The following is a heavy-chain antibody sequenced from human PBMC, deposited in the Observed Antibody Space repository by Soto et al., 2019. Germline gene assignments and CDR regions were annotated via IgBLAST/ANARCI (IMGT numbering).Heavy chain of an antibody. Sequence: EVQLLESGGGLVQPGGSLRLSCAASGFTFSSYAMSWVRQAPGKGLEWVSAISGSGGSTYYADSVKGRFTISRDNSKKTLYRQMNSLRAEDTAVYYCAKDQVLRWFGELLWDAFEIGGQGTMVTVSS. CDR1: GFTFSSYA. J-gene: IGHJ3*02. CDR3: AKDQVLRWFGELLWDAFEI. V-gene: IGHV3-23*01. CDR2: ISGSGGST. D-gene: IGHD3-10*01.